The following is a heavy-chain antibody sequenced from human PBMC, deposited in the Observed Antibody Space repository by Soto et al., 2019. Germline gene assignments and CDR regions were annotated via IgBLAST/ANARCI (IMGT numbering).Heavy chain of an antibody. V-gene: IGHV3-7*01. J-gene: IGHJ4*02. CDR2: KKQDGSEE. CDR3: ARGGFSYGTGIEH. Sequence: GGSLRLSCAASGFSISRYWMSWVRQAPGKGLEWVADKKQDGSEEYYVDSVKGRFTVSRDNAKNSLYLQLTSLRVGDTALYYCARGGFSYGTGIEHWGQGTLVTVSS. D-gene: IGHD5-18*01. CDR1: GFSISRYW.